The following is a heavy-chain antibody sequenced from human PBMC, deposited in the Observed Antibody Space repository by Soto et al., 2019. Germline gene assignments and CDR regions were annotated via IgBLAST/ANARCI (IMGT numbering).Heavy chain of an antibody. CDR1: GFTFSSYA. Sequence: GGSLRLSGSASGFTFSSYAMHWVRQAPGKGLEYVSAISSNGGSTYYADSVKGGFTISRDNSKNTLYLQMSSLRAEDTAVYYCVKDMGDYRKDYWGQGTLVTVSS. J-gene: IGHJ4*02. D-gene: IGHD4-17*01. V-gene: IGHV3-64D*08. CDR3: VKDMGDYRKDY. CDR2: ISSNGGST.